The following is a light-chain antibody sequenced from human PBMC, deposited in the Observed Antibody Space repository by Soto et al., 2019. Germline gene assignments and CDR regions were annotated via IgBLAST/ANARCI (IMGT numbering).Light chain of an antibody. V-gene: IGLV2-14*01. CDR3: SSYTSSSSRG. CDR1: SIDVGGYNY. Sequence: QSALTQPASVSGSPGQSITISCTGTSIDVGGYNYVSWYQQHPGKAPKLMIYEVSNRPSGVSNRFSGSKSGNTASMTISGLQAEDEADYYWSSYTSSSSRGVGTGTKVTV. J-gene: IGLJ1*01. CDR2: EVS.